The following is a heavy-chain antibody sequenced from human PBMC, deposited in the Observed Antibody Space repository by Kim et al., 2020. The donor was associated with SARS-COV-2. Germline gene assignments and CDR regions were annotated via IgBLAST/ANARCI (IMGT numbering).Heavy chain of an antibody. CDR3: AASTMVRGMDCAV. D-gene: IGHD3-10*01. Sequence: GGSLRLSCVASGYTVRTFPMHWVRQAPGKGLEWGAVISDTGDSTYYADSVRGRFTISRDNSNNTLFLLLNSLRPEESAVYYCAASTMVRGMDCAVWGQGSLVTVSS. CDR2: ISDTGDST. CDR1: GYTVRTFP. V-gene: IGHV3-30-3*01. J-gene: IGHJ4*02.